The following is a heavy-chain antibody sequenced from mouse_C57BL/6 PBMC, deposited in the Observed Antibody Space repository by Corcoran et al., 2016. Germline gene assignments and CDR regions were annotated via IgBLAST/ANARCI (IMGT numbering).Heavy chain of an antibody. CDR1: GYTFTSYW. J-gene: IGHJ4*01. V-gene: IGHV1-55*01. CDR2: IYPGSGST. D-gene: IGHD4-1*01. Sequence: QVQLQQPGAELVKPGASVKMSCKASGYTFTSYWITWVKQRPGQGLEWIGDIYPGSGSTNYNEKFKSKATLTVDTSSSTAYMQRSSLTSEDSAVYYCAREGSNWDAMDYWGQGTSVTVSS. CDR3: AREGSNWDAMDY.